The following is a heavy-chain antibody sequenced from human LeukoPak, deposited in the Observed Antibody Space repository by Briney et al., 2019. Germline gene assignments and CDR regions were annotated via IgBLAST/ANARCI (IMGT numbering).Heavy chain of an antibody. J-gene: IGHJ3*01. CDR3: ARNTPEDAFDV. CDR1: GFSFSTYE. CDR2: ISSSGRTI. V-gene: IGHV3-48*03. Sequence: PGGSLRLSCAASGFSFSTYEMNWVRKAPGKGLEWVSYISSSGRTIYYADSVKGRFTISRDNAKNSLYLQINSLRAEDTAVYYCARNTPEDAFDVWGQGTMVTVSS.